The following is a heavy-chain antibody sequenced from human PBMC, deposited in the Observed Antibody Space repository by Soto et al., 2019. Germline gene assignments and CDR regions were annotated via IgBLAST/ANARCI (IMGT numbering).Heavy chain of an antibody. Sequence: QVQLVESGGGVVQPGRSLRLSCAASGFTFSNYGVHWVRQAPGKGLEWVAVISNDGSDKYYADSVKGRFTVSRDNPKNTLYLQMNTLRAEDTAVYYCARCPCGMVTPFDYWGQGTLVTVSS. CDR3: ARCPCGMVTPFDY. V-gene: IGHV3-30*03. J-gene: IGHJ4*02. D-gene: IGHD1-26*01. CDR2: ISNDGSDK. CDR1: GFTFSNYG.